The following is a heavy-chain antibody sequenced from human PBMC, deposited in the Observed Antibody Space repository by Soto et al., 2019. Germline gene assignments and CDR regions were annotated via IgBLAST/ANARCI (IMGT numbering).Heavy chain of an antibody. CDR2: IYHSGSA. CDR3: ARAHHATLILAD. V-gene: IGHV4-59*02. J-gene: IGHJ1*01. Sequence: PSETLSLTCTVSCGSVSSYYWTWIRQSPGKRLEWIGYIYHSGSANYNPTLKSRVTISVDTSKNQFSLELRSVTAADTALYYCARAHHATLILADWGQGTQVTVCS. CDR1: CGSVSSYY. D-gene: IGHD3-22*01.